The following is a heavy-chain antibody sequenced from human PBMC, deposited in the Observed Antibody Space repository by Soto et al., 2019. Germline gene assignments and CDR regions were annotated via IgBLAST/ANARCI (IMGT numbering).Heavy chain of an antibody. D-gene: IGHD3-3*01. V-gene: IGHV1-8*01. CDR2: MNPNSGNT. CDR3: AREVEMSTILRY. Sequence: QVQLMQSGAEVKKPGASVKVSCKASGYTFTSYDINWVRQATGQGLEWMGWMNPNSGNTGYAQKFQGRVTMTRNTSISTAYMELSSLRSEDTAVYYCAREVEMSTILRYWGQGTLVTVSS. CDR1: GYTFTSYD. J-gene: IGHJ4*02.